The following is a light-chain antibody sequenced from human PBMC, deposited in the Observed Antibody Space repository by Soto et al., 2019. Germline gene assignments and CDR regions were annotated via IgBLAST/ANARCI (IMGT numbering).Light chain of an antibody. CDR1: QSINSW. CDR2: KAS. J-gene: IGKJ1*01. V-gene: IGKV1-5*03. Sequence: DIQMTQSPSTLSASVGDRVTITCRASQSINSWLAWYQQEPGKAPKLLIYKASSLESGVPSRFSGSGSGTEFTHTISSLQPDDFATYYCQHYNSYPPWTFGQGTKVEIK. CDR3: QHYNSYPPWT.